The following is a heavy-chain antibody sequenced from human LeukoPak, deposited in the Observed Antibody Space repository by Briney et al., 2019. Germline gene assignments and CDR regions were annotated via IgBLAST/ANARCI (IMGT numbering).Heavy chain of an antibody. Sequence: GRSLRLSCAASGFTFSNYAMHWVRQAPGKGLEWVAVISYDGSNKYYADSVKGRFTISRDNSKTTLYLQMNSLRVEDTAVYYCAKDGVTYYYYMDVWGKGTTVTVSS. CDR1: GFTFSNYA. CDR3: AKDGVTYYYYMDV. J-gene: IGHJ6*03. V-gene: IGHV3-30*04. D-gene: IGHD3-10*01. CDR2: ISYDGSNK.